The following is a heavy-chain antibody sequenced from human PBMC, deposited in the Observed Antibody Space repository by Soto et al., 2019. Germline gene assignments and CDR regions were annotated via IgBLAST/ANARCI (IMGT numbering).Heavy chain of an antibody. CDR3: AKALVGATPAEYFQH. CDR1: GFTFSSYG. J-gene: IGHJ1*01. CDR2: ISYDGSNK. V-gene: IGHV3-30*18. D-gene: IGHD1-26*01. Sequence: QVQLVESGGGVVQPGRSLRLSCAASGFTFSSYGMHWVRQDPGKGLEWLAVISYDGSNKYYADSVKGRFTISRDNSKNTLYLQMNSLRAEDTAVYYCAKALVGATPAEYFQHWGQGTLVTVSS.